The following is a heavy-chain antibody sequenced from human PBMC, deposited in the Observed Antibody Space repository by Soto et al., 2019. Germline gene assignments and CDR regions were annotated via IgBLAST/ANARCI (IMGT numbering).Heavy chain of an antibody. J-gene: IGHJ5*02. Sequence: PSETLSLTCSVSGGSISSIDYFWGWIRQPPGKGLEWIGFIYHTGTTYYNPALRSRVTISIDTYKNQFPMKLNSVIGADTAVYYCATVMAAMQNWLDPWGQGTLVTVSS. V-gene: IGHV4-30-4*01. CDR1: GGSISSIDYF. CDR2: IYHTGTT. CDR3: ATVMAAMQNWLDP. D-gene: IGHD2-2*01.